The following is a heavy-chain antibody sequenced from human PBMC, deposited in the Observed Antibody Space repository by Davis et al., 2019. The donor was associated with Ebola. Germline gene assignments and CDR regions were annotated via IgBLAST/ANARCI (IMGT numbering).Heavy chain of an antibody. CDR3: ARGSIGSITTNFDN. J-gene: IGHJ4*02. Sequence: SQTLSLTCAVYGGSFSGYYWTWIRQHPGAGLAWLGYIYYSGSTHYNPSFKSRLTMSRDTSTNQFSLKLSSVTAADTAFYYCARGSIGSITTNFDNWGQGTLVTVSS. CDR1: GGSFSGYY. CDR2: IYYSGST. D-gene: IGHD1-20*01. V-gene: IGHV4-34*09.